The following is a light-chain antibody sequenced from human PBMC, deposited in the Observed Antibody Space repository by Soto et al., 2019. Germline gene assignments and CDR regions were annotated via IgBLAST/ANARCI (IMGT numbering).Light chain of an antibody. J-gene: IGKJ4*02. CDR3: QQYSTSGT. V-gene: IGKV3-20*01. CDR1: QSVSSSY. Sequence: EIVLTQSPGTLSLSPRQRPTLSCRASQSVSSSYFACYQQKPGPAPRLLIYGASSRATGIADRFSGSGSGTVFPLTISRLEPEDFAVYYCQQYSTSGTFGGGTKVDIK. CDR2: GAS.